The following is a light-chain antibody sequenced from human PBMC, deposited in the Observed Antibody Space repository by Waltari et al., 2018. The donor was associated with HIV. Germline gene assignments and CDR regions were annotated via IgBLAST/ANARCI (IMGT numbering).Light chain of an antibody. Sequence: QSVLNQSPSASGTPGPRVIISCSGSSSNIGSNTVTWYQQFPGTAPKLLIYSYGQRPSGVPERFSGSKSATSASLAISGLRSEDEADYYCATWDDSLNAWVFGGGTKPTVL. CDR2: SYG. V-gene: IGLV1-44*01. CDR3: ATWDDSLNAWV. J-gene: IGLJ3*02. CDR1: SSNIGSNT.